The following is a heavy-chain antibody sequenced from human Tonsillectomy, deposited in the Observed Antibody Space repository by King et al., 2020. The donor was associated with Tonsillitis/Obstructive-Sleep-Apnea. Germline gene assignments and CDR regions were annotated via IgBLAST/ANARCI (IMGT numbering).Heavy chain of an antibody. Sequence: TLKESGPTLVKPTQTLTLTCTFSGFSLSTSGVGVGWIRQPPGKALEWLALIYWDDDKRYSPSLKSRLTITKDTSTKQVVLTMTNMDPVDTATYYCAHRDLNDYTTFTFDYWGQGTLVTVSS. J-gene: IGHJ4*02. CDR1: GFSLSTSGVG. V-gene: IGHV2-5*02. D-gene: IGHD4-11*01. CDR3: AHRDLNDYTTFTFDY. CDR2: IYWDDDK.